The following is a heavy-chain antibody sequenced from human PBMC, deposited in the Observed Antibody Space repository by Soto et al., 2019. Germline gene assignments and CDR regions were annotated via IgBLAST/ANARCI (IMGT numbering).Heavy chain of an antibody. D-gene: IGHD1-7*01. J-gene: IGHJ3*02. CDR3: AKDLLPGITGTTGAFDI. CDR1: GFTFDDYA. V-gene: IGHV3-9*01. CDR2: ISWNSGSI. Sequence: GGSLRLSCAASGFTFDDYAMHWVRQAPGKGLEWVSGISWNSGSIGYADSVKGRFTISRDNAKNSLYLQMNSLRAEDTALYYCAKDLLPGITGTTGAFDIWGQGTMVTVSS.